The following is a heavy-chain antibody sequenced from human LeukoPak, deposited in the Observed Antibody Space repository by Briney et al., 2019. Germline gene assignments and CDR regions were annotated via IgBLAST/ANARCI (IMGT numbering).Heavy chain of an antibody. CDR2: ISWNSGSI. CDR3: AEDIEVAVAGTGFDY. Sequence: PGGSLRLSCAASGFTFDDYAMHWVRQAPGKGLEWVSGISWNSGSIGYADSVKGRFTISRDNAKNSLYLQMNSLRAEDTALYYCAEDIEVAVAGTGFDYWGQGTLATVSS. V-gene: IGHV3-9*01. D-gene: IGHD6-19*01. J-gene: IGHJ4*02. CDR1: GFTFDDYA.